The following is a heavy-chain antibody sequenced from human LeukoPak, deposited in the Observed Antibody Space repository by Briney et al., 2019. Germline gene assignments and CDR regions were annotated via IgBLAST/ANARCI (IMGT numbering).Heavy chain of an antibody. CDR2: IKQDGSEK. CDR1: GSTFSSYW. V-gene: IGHV3-7*01. Sequence: PGGSLTRSCAASGSTFSSYWMNWVRQAPGKELEWVANIKQDGSEKYYVDLVKGRFTISRDNAKHSLYLQMNSLRAEDTAVYYCARQLLNWNQEYDYWGQGTLVTVSS. J-gene: IGHJ4*02. D-gene: IGHD1-20*01. CDR3: ARQLLNWNQEYDY.